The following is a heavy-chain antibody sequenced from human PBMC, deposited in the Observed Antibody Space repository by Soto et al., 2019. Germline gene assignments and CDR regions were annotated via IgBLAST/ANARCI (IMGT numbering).Heavy chain of an antibody. J-gene: IGHJ6*02. CDR3: ARRDFYCRGRNCFSGDYAMDV. V-gene: IGHV3-30*04. Sequence: QVQLVEAVGGVVQPGSSLRLSCTASGFTFSIYAMHWVRQAPGKGLEWVSIISFGGKNIDYARSVRGRFTISRDNSQNTLYLKMDSLRTEDTAVYYCARRDFYCRGRNCFSGDYAMDVWGQGTTVTVSS. CDR1: GFTFSIYA. D-gene: IGHD2-15*01. CDR2: ISFGGKNI.